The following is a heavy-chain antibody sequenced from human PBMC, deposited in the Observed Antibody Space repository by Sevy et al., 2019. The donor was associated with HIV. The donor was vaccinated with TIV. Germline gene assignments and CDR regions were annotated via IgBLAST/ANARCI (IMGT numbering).Heavy chain of an antibody. CDR2: INHSGST. Sequence: SETLSLTCAVYGGSFSGYYWSWIRQPPGKGLEWIGEINHSGSTNYNPSLKSRVTISVDTSKNQFSLKLRSVTAAVTAVYYCARPGHKLTYGSGSYYREGWFDPWGQGTLVTVSS. D-gene: IGHD3-10*01. CDR1: GGSFSGYY. J-gene: IGHJ5*02. V-gene: IGHV4-34*01. CDR3: ARPGHKLTYGSGSYYREGWFDP.